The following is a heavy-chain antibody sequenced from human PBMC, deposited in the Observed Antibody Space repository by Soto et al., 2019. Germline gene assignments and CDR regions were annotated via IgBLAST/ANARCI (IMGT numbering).Heavy chain of an antibody. V-gene: IGHV4-31*03. CDR2: IYYIGST. CDR3: ARSVVP. Sequence: SETLSLTCTVSGGSISSCGYYWNWIRQHPGKGLEWIGYIYYIGSTYYNPSLKSRDTISLDTSKNQFSLKLSSVTAADTAVFYCARSVVPWGQETLVGVSS. J-gene: IGHJ5*02. CDR1: GGSISSCGYY.